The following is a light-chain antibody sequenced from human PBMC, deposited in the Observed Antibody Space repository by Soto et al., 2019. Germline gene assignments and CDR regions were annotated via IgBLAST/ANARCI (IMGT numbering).Light chain of an antibody. Sequence: EIVLTQSPGTLSLSPGERATLSCRASQSVSSSYLAWYQQKPGQAPRLLIYGASSRATGIPDRFSGSGSGTDFTLTISRLEPEDFAVEYCQQYGSSQGTFGQGTKVEIK. CDR3: QQYGSSQGT. CDR2: GAS. V-gene: IGKV3-20*01. CDR1: QSVSSSY. J-gene: IGKJ1*01.